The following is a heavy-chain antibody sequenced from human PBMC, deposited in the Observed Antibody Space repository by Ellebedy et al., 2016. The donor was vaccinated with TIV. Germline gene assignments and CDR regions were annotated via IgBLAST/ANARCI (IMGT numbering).Heavy chain of an antibody. D-gene: IGHD1-1*01. CDR1: GFTVNSNY. CDR3: ASETFNDVDLEIWGVLDI. J-gene: IGHJ3*02. Sequence: GESLKISCSVSGFTVNSNYMSWVRQAPGKGLEWVSLISVDGTTYYADSVKGRFSISRNISKNTLFLHMNSLRAEDTALYYCASETFNDVDLEIWGVLDIWGRGTMVTVSS. CDR2: ISVDGTT. V-gene: IGHV3-66*01.